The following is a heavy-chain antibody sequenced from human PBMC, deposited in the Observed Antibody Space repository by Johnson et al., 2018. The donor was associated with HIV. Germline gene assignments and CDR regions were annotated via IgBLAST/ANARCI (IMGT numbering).Heavy chain of an antibody. CDR2: ISGSGGNT. Sequence: EVQLVESGGGLIQPGGSLRLSCAASGSTSSYYDMYWVRQGPGQGLEWVSAISGSGGNTYYADSVKGRFTTSSDNSKNTVYLQMHSLRAEDTAVYYCASRSYGYVRHGCDIWGQGTMVTVSS. V-gene: IGHV3-23*04. J-gene: IGHJ3*02. D-gene: IGHD5-18*01. CDR1: GSTSSYYD. CDR3: ASRSYGYVRHGCDI.